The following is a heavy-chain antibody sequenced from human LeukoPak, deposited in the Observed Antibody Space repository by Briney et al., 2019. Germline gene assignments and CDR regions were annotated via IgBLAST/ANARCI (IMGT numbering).Heavy chain of an antibody. J-gene: IGHJ4*02. CDR1: GFTFSSYW. D-gene: IGHD3-22*01. V-gene: IGHV3-7*01. Sequence: GGSLRLSCAASGFTFSSYWMSWVRQAPGKGLEWVANIKQDGSEKYYVDSVKGRFTISRDNAKNSLYLQMNGLRAEDTAVYYCARISYYYDSSGYYGSRFDYWGQGTLVTVSS. CDR3: ARISYYYDSSGYYGSRFDY. CDR2: IKQDGSEK.